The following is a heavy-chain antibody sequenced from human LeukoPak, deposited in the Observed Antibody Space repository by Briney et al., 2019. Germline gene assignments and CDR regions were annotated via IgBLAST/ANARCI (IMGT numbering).Heavy chain of an antibody. CDR2: IWYDGSNK. CDR3: ARGRAVVVPAALDY. D-gene: IGHD2-2*01. J-gene: IGHJ4*02. CDR1: GFTLSSYA. Sequence: GGSLRLSCAASGFTLSSYAMSWVRQAPGKGLEWVAVIWYDGSNKYYADSVKGRFTISRDNSKNTLYLQMNSLRAEDTAVYYCARGRAVVVPAALDYWGQGTLVTVSS. V-gene: IGHV3-33*08.